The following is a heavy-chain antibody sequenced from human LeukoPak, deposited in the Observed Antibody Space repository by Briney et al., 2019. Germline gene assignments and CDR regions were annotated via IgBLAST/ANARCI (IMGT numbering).Heavy chain of an antibody. D-gene: IGHD6-19*01. Sequence: GGSLRLSCAASGFTVSSNYMSWVRQAPGKGLEWVSGISGSGASTNYADSVKGRFTISRDNSKNTVYLLINSLRAEDTAVHYCVTGYSSGWGNFDYWGQGTLVTVSS. CDR2: ISGSGAST. V-gene: IGHV3-23*01. CDR1: GFTVSSNY. J-gene: IGHJ4*02. CDR3: VTGYSSGWGNFDY.